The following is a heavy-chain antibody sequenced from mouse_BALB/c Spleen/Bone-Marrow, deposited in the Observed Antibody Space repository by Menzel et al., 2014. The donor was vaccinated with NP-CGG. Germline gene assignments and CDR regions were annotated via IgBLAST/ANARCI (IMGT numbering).Heavy chain of an antibody. D-gene: IGHD1-1*01. CDR2: INPXNEGS. CDR1: GYAFTRYV. Sequence: EVQLQQSGPELVKPGASVKMSCKASGYAFTRYVIHWVRQKPGQGLDWIGYINPXNEGSKYNEKFKGEATLTSDKSSHTAYMELSSLTSDDSAVYYCARERDYGDYFDYWGQGTTLTVSS. CDR3: ARERDYGDYFDY. J-gene: IGHJ2*01. V-gene: IGHV1-14*01.